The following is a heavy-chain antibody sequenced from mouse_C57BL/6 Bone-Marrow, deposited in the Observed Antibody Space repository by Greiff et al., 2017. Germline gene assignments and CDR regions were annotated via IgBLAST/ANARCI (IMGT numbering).Heavy chain of an antibody. V-gene: IGHV1-26*01. Sequence: VQLQQSGPELVKPGASVKISCKASGYTFTDYYMNWVKQSHGKSLEWIGDINPNNGGTSYNQKFKGKATLTVDKSSSTAYMELRSLTSEDSAVYYCARKFLRDAMDYWGQGTSVTVSS. CDR3: ARKFLRDAMDY. D-gene: IGHD1-1*01. J-gene: IGHJ4*01. CDR1: GYTFTDYY. CDR2: INPNNGGT.